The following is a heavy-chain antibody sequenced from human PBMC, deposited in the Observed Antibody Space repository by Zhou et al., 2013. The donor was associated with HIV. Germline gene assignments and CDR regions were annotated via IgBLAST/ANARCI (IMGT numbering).Heavy chain of an antibody. CDR3: ATPFGDH. J-gene: IGHJ4*02. D-gene: IGHD3-16*01. V-gene: IGHV3-11*04. CDR1: GFTFSDYH. CDR2: ISTDGSTI. Sequence: VQLVESGGGLVKPGGSLRLSCEASGFTFSDYHMSWIRQAPGKGLEWISFISTDGSTIYYADSVKGRFTVSRDNAKNSVSLELSGLRVEDTAVYYCATPFGDHWGQGALGHRLL.